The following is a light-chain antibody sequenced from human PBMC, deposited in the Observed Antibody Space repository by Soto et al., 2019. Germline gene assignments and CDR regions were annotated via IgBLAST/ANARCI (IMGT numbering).Light chain of an antibody. CDR3: QQRSNWPIT. J-gene: IGKJ5*01. Sequence: DIVLTQSPATRSLYPGEPATLSCRATRSVSSYLAWYQQRPGQAPRLLIYDASSRPTDIPARFSGSGSGTDFTLTISSLEPEDFALYYCQQRSNWPITFGQGTRLEI. V-gene: IGKV3-11*01. CDR1: RSVSSY. CDR2: DAS.